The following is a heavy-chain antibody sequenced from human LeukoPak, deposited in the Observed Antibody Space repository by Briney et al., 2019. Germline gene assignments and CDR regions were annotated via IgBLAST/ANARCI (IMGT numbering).Heavy chain of an antibody. CDR3: ARDGTAAGLYFDL. J-gene: IGHJ4*01. V-gene: IGHV3-7*01. CDR2: IRQDGGEK. CDR1: GFTFSSYW. D-gene: IGHD6-13*01. Sequence: PGGSLRLSCAVSGFTFSSYWMNWVRQAPGKGLEWVASIRQDGGEKSYVDSVKGRFTISRDNTKNLLYLQINSLRAEDTAVYYCARDGTAAGLYFDLWGQGTLVTVSS.